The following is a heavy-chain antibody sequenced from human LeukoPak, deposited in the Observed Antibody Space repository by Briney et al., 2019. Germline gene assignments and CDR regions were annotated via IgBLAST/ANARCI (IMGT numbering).Heavy chain of an antibody. Sequence: PGGSLRLSCAASGFTFSDYYMSWIRQAPGKRLEWVSYISSGGSTIYYADSVKGRFTISRDNAKNSLYLQMNSLRAEDTAVYFCARDVTRDYYYYYYMDVWGKGTTVAVSS. CDR2: ISSGGSTI. D-gene: IGHD3-16*01. CDR3: ARDVTRDYYYYYYMDV. V-gene: IGHV3-11*04. J-gene: IGHJ6*03. CDR1: GFTFSDYY.